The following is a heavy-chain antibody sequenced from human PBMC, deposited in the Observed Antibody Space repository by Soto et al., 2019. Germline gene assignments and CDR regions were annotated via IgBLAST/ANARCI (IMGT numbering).Heavy chain of an antibody. CDR1: GYTFSSYG. J-gene: IGHJ1*01. D-gene: IGHD6-13*01. Sequence: ASVKVSCKASGYTFSSYGISWVRQAPGQGLAWMGWISGYNGNTNYAQTFQGRVIMTTDTSTNSVFMELRRLRSDDTAIYYCARESDDSSCSSVEYLKYWGQGTLVTVSS. V-gene: IGHV1-18*01. CDR2: ISGYNGNT. CDR3: ARESDDSSCSSVEYLKY.